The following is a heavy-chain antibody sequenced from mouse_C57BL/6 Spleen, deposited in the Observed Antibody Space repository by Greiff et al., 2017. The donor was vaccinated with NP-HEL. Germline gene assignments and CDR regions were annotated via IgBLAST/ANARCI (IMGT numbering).Heavy chain of an antibody. V-gene: IGHV5-6*01. CDR1: GFTFSSYG. J-gene: IGHJ1*03. CDR2: ISSGGSYT. CDR3: ARQGATIVTFDV. Sequence: EVHLVESGGDLVKPGGSLKLSCAASGFTFSSYGMSWVRQTPDKRLEWVATISSGGSYTYYPDSVKGRFTISRDNAKNTLYLQMSSLKSEDTAMYYCARQGATIVTFDVWGTGTTVTVSS. D-gene: IGHD2-5*01.